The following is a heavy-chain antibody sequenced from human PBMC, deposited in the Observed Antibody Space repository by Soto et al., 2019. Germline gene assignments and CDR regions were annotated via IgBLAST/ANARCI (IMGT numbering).Heavy chain of an antibody. Sequence: PSETLSLTCTVSGGSISSSSYYWGWIRQPPGKGLEWIGSIYYSGSTYYTPSLKSRVTISVDTSKNQFSLKLSSVTAADTAVYYCARRPGDYPNGVLRFDYWGQGTLVTVSS. CDR3: ARRPGDYPNGVLRFDY. CDR1: GGSISSSSYY. J-gene: IGHJ4*02. V-gene: IGHV4-39*01. D-gene: IGHD2-8*01. CDR2: IYYSGST.